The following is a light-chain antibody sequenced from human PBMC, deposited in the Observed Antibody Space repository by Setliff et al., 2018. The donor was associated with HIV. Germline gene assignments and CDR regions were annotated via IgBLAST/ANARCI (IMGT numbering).Light chain of an antibody. J-gene: IGKJ4*01. CDR3: QQYYKRPLT. Sequence: EIVMTQSPATLSVSPGERATLSCRASQRVTSNLAWYQQKPGQAPRLLIYDASTRATHIPARFSGSGSGTEFTLTISSLQSEDFAVYFCQQYYKRPLTFGGGTKV. V-gene: IGKV3-15*01. CDR1: QRVTSN. CDR2: DAS.